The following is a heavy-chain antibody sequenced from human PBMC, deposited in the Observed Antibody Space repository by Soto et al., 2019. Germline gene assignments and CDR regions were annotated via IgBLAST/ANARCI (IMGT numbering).Heavy chain of an antibody. CDR3: AHFVGYGVDV. CDR1: GFTFSTYA. V-gene: IGHV3-23*01. CDR2: IGASGST. Sequence: EVQLLESGGGLVQPGGSLRLSCAASGFTFSTYAMTWVRQAPGKGLEWVSTIGASGSTYYADSVQGRFTFSRDNSKNTLYLHMNSLRAEDTAVYYCAHFVGYGVDVWGLGTTVTVSS. D-gene: IGHD3-3*02. J-gene: IGHJ6*02.